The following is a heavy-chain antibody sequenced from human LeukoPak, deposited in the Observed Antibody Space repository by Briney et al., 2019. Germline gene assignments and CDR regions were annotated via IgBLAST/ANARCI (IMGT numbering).Heavy chain of an antibody. D-gene: IGHD6-13*01. CDR2: IYYSGST. Sequence: SETLSLTCTVSGGSISSYYWSWIRQPPGKGLEWIGYIYYSGSTNYNPSLKSRVTISVDTSKNQFSLKPSSVTAADTAVYYCARHRYRSSWYDYWGQGTLVTVSS. J-gene: IGHJ4*02. CDR3: ARHRYRSSWYDY. V-gene: IGHV4-59*08. CDR1: GGSISSYY.